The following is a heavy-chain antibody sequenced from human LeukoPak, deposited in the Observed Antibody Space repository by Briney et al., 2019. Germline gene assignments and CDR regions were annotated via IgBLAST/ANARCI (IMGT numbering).Heavy chain of an antibody. CDR3: ARDLYYMDV. CDR2: IVVGSGNT. V-gene: IGHV1-58*02. J-gene: IGHJ6*03. CDR1: GFTFTSSA. D-gene: IGHD5-24*01. Sequence: VKVSCKASGFTFTSSAMQWVRQARGQRLEWIGWIVVGSGNTNYAQKFQERVTITRDMSTSTAYMELSSLRAEDTAVYYCARDLYYMDVWGKGTTVTVSS.